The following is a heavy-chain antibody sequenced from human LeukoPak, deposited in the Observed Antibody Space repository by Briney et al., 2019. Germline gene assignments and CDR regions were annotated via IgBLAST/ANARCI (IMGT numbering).Heavy chain of an antibody. D-gene: IGHD3-22*01. Sequence: ASVKVSCKASGGAFSSYAISWVRQAPGQGLEWMGWINPNSGGTNYAQKFQGRVTMTRDTSISTAYMELSRLRSDDTAVYYCARDHYYDSSGYYYISYAFDIWGQGTMVTVSS. V-gene: IGHV1-2*02. CDR3: ARDHYYDSSGYYYISYAFDI. CDR2: INPNSGGT. CDR1: GGAFSSYA. J-gene: IGHJ3*02.